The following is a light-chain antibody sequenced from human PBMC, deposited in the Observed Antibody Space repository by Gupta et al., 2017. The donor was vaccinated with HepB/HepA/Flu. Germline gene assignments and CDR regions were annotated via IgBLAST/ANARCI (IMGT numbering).Light chain of an antibody. Sequence: QSALTQPASVSGSPGQSITISCTGTSSDVGSYNLVSWYQQHPGKAPKLMIYEVSKRPSGVSNRFSGSKSGNTASLTISGLQAEDEADYYCCSYAGSSTFYVFGTGNKVTVL. V-gene: IGLV2-23*02. CDR3: CSYAGSSTFYV. CDR1: SSDVGSYNL. CDR2: EVS. J-gene: IGLJ1*01.